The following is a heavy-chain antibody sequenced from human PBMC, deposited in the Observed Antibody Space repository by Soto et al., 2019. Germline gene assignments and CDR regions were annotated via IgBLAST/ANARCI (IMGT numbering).Heavy chain of an antibody. Sequence: QVQLVQSGAEVKKPGSSVKVSCKASGGTFSSYAISWVRQAPGQGLEWMGRIIPIFGTANYAQKFQGRVTITADESTSTAYMELSSLRSEDTAVYYCARAENSYGSTPRSYYYYYGMDVWGQGTTVTVSS. V-gene: IGHV1-69*01. D-gene: IGHD5-18*01. CDR3: ARAENSYGSTPRSYYYYYGMDV. CDR1: GGTFSSYA. CDR2: IIPIFGTA. J-gene: IGHJ6*02.